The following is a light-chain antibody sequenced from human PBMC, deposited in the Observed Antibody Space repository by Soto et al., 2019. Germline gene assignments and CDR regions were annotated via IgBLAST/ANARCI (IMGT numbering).Light chain of an antibody. CDR1: DSNLGRNY. J-gene: IGLJ1*01. CDR3: GSWDNTLRDYV. V-gene: IGLV1-51*01. CDR2: DNV. Sequence: QSVLTQPPSVSATPGQKVTISCSGSDSNLGRNYVSWYQQLPGTAPRLLIYDNVYRFSGIPDRFSASKSGTSATLGIAGLQTGDEGDYYCGSWDNTLRDYVFGTGTKVTV.